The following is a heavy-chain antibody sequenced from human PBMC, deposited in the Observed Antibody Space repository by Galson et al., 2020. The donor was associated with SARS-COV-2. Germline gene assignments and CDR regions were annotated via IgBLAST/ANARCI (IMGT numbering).Heavy chain of an antibody. D-gene: IGHD3-22*01. J-gene: IGHJ4*02. CDR2: TYQSGST. CDR1: GGSISSYY. CDR3: ARGDVDYYDSSGYYYFDY. Sequence: SETLSPTSTVSGGSISSYYWSWIRPPPGKGLEWIGYTYQSGSTNYNPSLNSPVTISVDTSKNQFSLKLSSVTAADTAVYYCARGDVDYYDSSGYYYFDYWGQGTLVTVAS. V-gene: IGHV4-59*13.